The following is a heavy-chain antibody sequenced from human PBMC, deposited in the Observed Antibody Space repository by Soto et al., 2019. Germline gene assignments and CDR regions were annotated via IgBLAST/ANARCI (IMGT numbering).Heavy chain of an antibody. CDR1: GGSISSYY. CDR2: ILYSGTT. CDR3: AGHQYGYGVDY. D-gene: IGHD5-18*01. Sequence: TLSLTCTVSGGSISSYYWSWIRQPPGKGLEWIGYILYSGTTSYSPSLKSRVTLSVDTSKNQFSLKLSSVSAADTAVYYCAGHQYGYGVDYWGQGTLVTVSS. J-gene: IGHJ4*02. V-gene: IGHV4-59*08.